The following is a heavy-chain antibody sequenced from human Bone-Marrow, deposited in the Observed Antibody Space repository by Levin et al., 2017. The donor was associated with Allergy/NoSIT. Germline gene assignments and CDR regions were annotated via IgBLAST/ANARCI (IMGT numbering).Heavy chain of an antibody. Sequence: PSETLSLTCTVSGGSISGDYWGWIRQPPGKGLEWIGNVFYNGKTYYNPSLKSRVTIFVDTSKNHFSLQLNSISAADTAVYFCARLHASATRIDFDYWGQGTLVTVSS. D-gene: IGHD3-10*01. V-gene: IGHV4-39*02. J-gene: IGHJ4*02. CDR3: ARLHASATRIDFDY. CDR2: VFYNGKT. CDR1: GGSISGDY.